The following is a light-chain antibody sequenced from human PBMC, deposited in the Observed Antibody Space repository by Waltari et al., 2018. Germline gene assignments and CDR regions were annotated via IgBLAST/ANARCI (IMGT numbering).Light chain of an antibody. CDR1: QVISSW. Sequence: QMAQSPSTLSASVGDTVTISCRASQVISSWVAWYQHKPGKAPKLLIYRASTLVTGVPSRFSGSGSSTHFTLTISSLQPDDAATYFCQQYDSYSLLSCGGGTTVELK. CDR3: QQYDSYSLLS. V-gene: IGKV1-5*03. J-gene: IGKJ4*01. CDR2: RAS.